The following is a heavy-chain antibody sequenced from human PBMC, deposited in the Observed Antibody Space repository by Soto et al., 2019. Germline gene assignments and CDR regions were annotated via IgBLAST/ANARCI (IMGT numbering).Heavy chain of an antibody. CDR1: GYTFTSYD. V-gene: IGHV1-8*01. CDR2: MNPNSGNT. D-gene: IGHD3-3*01. Sequence: ASVKVSCKASGYTFTSYDINWVRQATGQGLEWMGWMNPNSGNTGYAQKFQGRVTMTRNTSISTAYMELSSLRSEDTAVYYCARAPSLYDFWSGSNYYYYYMDVWGKGTRVTVSS. CDR3: ARAPSLYDFWSGSNYYYYYMDV. J-gene: IGHJ6*03.